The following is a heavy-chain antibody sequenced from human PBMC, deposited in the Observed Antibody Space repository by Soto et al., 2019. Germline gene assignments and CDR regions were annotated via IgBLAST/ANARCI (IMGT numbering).Heavy chain of an antibody. J-gene: IGHJ4*02. CDR2: INAGNGNT. CDR1: GYTFTSYA. CDR3: ARPHFSSSYYFDY. V-gene: IGHV1-3*01. Sequence: ASVKVSCKASGYTFTSYAMHWVRQAPGQRLEWMGWINAGNGNTKYSQKFQGRVTITRDTSASTAYMELSSLSSEDTAVYYCARPHFSSSYYFDYWGQGTLVTVSS. D-gene: IGHD6-13*01.